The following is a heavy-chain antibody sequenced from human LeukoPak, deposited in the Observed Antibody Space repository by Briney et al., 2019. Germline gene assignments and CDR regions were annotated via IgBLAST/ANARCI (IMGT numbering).Heavy chain of an antibody. CDR2: IIPIFGTA. Sequence: ASVKVSCKASGGTFSSYAISWVRQAPGQGLEWMGGIIPIFGTANYAQKFQGRVTITTDESTSTAYMELSSLRSEDTAVYYCARNDYGNNWFDPWGLGTLVTVSS. CDR3: ARNDYGNNWFDP. CDR1: GGTFSSYA. J-gene: IGHJ5*02. V-gene: IGHV1-69*05. D-gene: IGHD4-17*01.